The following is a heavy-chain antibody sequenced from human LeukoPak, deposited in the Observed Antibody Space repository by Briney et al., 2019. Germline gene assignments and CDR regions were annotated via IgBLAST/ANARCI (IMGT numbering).Heavy chain of an antibody. CDR2: INDRGKT. D-gene: IGHD2-2*01. Sequence: SETLSLTCAVYGGSLSNYYWSWIRQPPGKGLEWIGEINDRGKTIYNPSLKSRVTISIDTSKNQFSLKLTSGIAADTAMYYCARPVYCSSTTCTGPSHIWGQGTMVTVSS. J-gene: IGHJ3*02. CDR1: GGSLSNYY. CDR3: ARPVYCSSTTCTGPSHI. V-gene: IGHV4-34*01.